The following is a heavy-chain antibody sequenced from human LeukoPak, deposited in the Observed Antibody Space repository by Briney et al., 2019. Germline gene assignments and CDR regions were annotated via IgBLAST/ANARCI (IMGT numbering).Heavy chain of an antibody. V-gene: IGHV1-8*01. CDR3: ARVPVPAPRRGLYFDY. Sequence: GASVKVSCKASGYTFSSHDIYWVRQAPGQGLEWMGWMNLNSGDTYYAQNFQGRFSITSDTSKSTTYMDLASLAPEDTAVYYCARVPVPAPRRGLYFDYWGQGTLITASS. D-gene: IGHD2-2*01. J-gene: IGHJ4*02. CDR1: GYTFSSHD. CDR2: MNLNSGDT.